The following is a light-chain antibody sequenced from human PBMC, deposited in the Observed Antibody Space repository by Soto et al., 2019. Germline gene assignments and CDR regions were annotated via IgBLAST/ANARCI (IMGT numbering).Light chain of an antibody. CDR1: QGINNF. CDR3: QQYYSYPLCT. Sequence: AIRLTQSPSSFSAPTGDTVTITCRASQGINNFLAWYQQKPGKAPKLLIYGASTLQSGVPSRFSGSGSGTEFTLTISFLQSEDFATYYCQQYYSYPLCTFGQGTKLEIK. CDR2: GAS. V-gene: IGKV1-8*01. J-gene: IGKJ2*02.